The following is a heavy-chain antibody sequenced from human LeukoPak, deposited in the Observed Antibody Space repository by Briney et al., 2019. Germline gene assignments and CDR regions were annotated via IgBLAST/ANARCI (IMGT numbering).Heavy chain of an antibody. CDR2: IYHSGST. CDR1: GGSISSGNW. V-gene: IGHV4-4*02. Sequence: SETLSLTCAVSGGSISSGNWWSWVRQPLGKGLEWIGQIYHSGSTNYNPSLKSRVTISLHTSKTQFSLKLNSVTAADTAVYYCARRSVVVAAGDVYDIWGQGTMVTVSS. J-gene: IGHJ3*02. CDR3: ARRSVVVAAGDVYDI. D-gene: IGHD2-15*01.